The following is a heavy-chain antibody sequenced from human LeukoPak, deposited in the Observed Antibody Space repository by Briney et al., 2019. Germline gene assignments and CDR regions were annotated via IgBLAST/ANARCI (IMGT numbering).Heavy chain of an antibody. J-gene: IGHJ6*03. D-gene: IGHD1-26*01. CDR2: ISGSGGST. V-gene: IGHV3-23*01. CDR1: GFTFSSYA. CDR3: TTAYSGSDLYYYYYYMDV. Sequence: GGSLRLSCAASGFTFSSYAMSWVRQAPGKGLEWVSAISGSGGSTYYADSVKGRFTISRDDSKNTLYLQMNSLKTEDTAVYYCTTAYSGSDLYYYYYYMDVWGKGTTVTVSS.